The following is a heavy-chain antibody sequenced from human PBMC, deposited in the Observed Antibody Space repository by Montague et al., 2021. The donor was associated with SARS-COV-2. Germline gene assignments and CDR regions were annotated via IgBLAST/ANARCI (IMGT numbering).Heavy chain of an antibody. Sequence: VSPVASLSSASLYSSWLRHSPSTGLVWLASTYYRSTWYNDSAPSVSGRATVKPDTSRNQFSLHLDSVTPEDTALYFCARKMDASFDVWGKGTMVIVSS. J-gene: IGHJ3*01. D-gene: IGHD2-2*01. V-gene: IGHV6-1*01. CDR2: TYYRSTWYN. CDR3: ARKMDASFDV. CDR1: VASLSSASLY.